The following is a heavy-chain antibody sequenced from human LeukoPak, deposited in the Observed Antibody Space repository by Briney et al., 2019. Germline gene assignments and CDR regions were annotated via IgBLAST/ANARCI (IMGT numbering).Heavy chain of an antibody. CDR2: ISAYNGST. Sequence: ASVKVSCKASGGTFSSYAISWVRQAPGQALEWMGWISAYNGSTNYAQKLQGRVTMTTDTSTSTAYMELRSLRSDDTAVYYCARVEQWLVFDSCGQGTLVTVSS. J-gene: IGHJ4*02. CDR1: GGTFSSYA. D-gene: IGHD6-19*01. CDR3: ARVEQWLVFDS. V-gene: IGHV1-18*01.